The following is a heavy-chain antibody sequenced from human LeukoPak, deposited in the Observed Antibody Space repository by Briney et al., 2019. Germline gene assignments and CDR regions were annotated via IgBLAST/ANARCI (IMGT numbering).Heavy chain of an antibody. D-gene: IGHD3-22*01. J-gene: IGHJ6*02. CDR2: INPSGGST. V-gene: IGHV1-46*01. CDR1: VYTFTSYY. Sequence: ASVKVSCKASVYTFTSYYMHWVRQAPGQGLEWMGIINPSGGSTSYAQKFQGRVTMTRDTSTSTVYMELSSRRCEDTAVYYCARTDDSSGYYLILYGMDVWGQGTTVTVSS. CDR3: ARTDDSSGYYLILYGMDV.